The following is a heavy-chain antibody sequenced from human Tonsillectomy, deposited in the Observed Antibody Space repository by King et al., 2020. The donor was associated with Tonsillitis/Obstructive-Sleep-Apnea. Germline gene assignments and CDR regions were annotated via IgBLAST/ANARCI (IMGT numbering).Heavy chain of an antibody. CDR3: AKGYYYDSSGLDY. CDR1: GFNFSSYG. CDR2: ISYDGSNK. D-gene: IGHD3-22*01. V-gene: IGHV3-30*18. J-gene: IGHJ4*02. Sequence: VQLVESGGGVVQPGRSLRLSCAASGFNFSSYGMHWVRQAPGKGLEWVAVISYDGSNKYYADSVKGRFTISRDNSKNTLYLQMNSLRAEDTAVYYCAKGYYYDSSGLDYWGQGTLVTVSS.